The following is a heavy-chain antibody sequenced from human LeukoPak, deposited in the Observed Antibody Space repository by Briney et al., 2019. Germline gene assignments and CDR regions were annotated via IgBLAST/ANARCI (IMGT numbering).Heavy chain of an antibody. J-gene: IGHJ4*02. CDR2: ISGSDSTI. V-gene: IGHV3-48*03. Sequence: PGGSLRLSCAASGFTFSSFEMIRVRQAPGKGLECVSHISGSDSTIYYADSVKGRFTISRDSAKNSLYLQMNSLRDEDTAVYYCARSFYYDILTGYSTDYWGQGTLVTVSS. CDR1: GFTFSSFE. CDR3: ARSFYYDILTGYSTDY. D-gene: IGHD3-9*01.